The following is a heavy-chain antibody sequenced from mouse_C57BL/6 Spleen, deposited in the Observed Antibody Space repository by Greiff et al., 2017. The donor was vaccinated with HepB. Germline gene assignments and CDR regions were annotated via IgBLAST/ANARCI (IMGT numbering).Heavy chain of an antibody. CDR1: GYTFTSYW. CDR2: IYPSDSET. J-gene: IGHJ4*01. V-gene: IGHV1-61*01. CDR3: ARYRDYYAMDY. Sequence: QVQLKQPGAELVRPGSSVKLSCKASGYTFTSYWMDWVKQRPGQGLEWIGNIYPSDSETHYNQKFKDKATLTVDKSSSTAYMQLSSLTSEDSAVYYCARYRDYYAMDYWGQGTSVTVSS.